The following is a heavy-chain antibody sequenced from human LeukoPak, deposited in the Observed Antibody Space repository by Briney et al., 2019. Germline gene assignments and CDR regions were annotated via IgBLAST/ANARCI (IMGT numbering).Heavy chain of an antibody. V-gene: IGHV4-34*01. J-gene: IGHJ6*04. D-gene: IGHD3-10*01. CDR2: INHSGST. CDR3: ARVTMVRGVISHYYYGMDV. CDR1: GGSFSGYY. Sequence: KPSETLSLTCAVYGGSFSGYYLSWIRQPPGKGLEWIGEINHSGSTNYNPSLKSRVTISVDTSKNQFSLKLSSVTAADTAVYYCARVTMVRGVISHYYYGMDVWGKGTTVTVSS.